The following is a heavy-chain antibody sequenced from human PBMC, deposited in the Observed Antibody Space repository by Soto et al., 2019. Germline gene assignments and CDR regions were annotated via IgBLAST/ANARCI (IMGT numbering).Heavy chain of an antibody. CDR3: ARPERYCSSTSCPGAFDI. CDR1: GYTFTSYG. Sequence: ASVKVSCTASGYTFTSYGSSWVRQAPGQGLEWMGWISAYNGNTNYAQKLQGRVTMTTDTSTSTAYMELRSLRSDDTAVYYCARPERYCSSTSCPGAFDIWGQGTMVTVSS. V-gene: IGHV1-18*01. CDR2: ISAYNGNT. J-gene: IGHJ3*02. D-gene: IGHD2-2*01.